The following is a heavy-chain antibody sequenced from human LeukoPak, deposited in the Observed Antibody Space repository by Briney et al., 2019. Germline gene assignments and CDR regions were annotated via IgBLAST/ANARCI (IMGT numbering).Heavy chain of an antibody. CDR1: GGAIDNYY. D-gene: IGHD2-21*02. V-gene: IGHV4-59*08. Sequence: SETLSLTCTVSGGAIDNYYWSWIRQPPGKGLEGIAYVYYSGTINYNPSLESRVTISVDTSKNPFSLRLTSVAAADTAVYYCARHGTAAGPFQLWGQGTLVTVSS. J-gene: IGHJ1*01. CDR3: ARHGTAAGPFQL. CDR2: VYYSGTI.